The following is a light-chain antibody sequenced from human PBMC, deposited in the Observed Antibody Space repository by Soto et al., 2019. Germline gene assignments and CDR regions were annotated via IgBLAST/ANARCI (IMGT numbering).Light chain of an antibody. CDR3: QQYDSFSVT. CDR2: DAS. Sequence: GDRVTITCRASQTITTWMAWYQQKPGKAPKLLVYDASTLQSGVPPRFSGSGSGTEFTLTISSLQPDDFATYYCQQYDSFSVTFGQGTKVDIK. CDR1: QTITTW. V-gene: IGKV1-5*01. J-gene: IGKJ1*01.